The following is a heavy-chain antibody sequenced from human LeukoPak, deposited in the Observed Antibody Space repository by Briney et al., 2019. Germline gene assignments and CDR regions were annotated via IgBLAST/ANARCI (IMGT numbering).Heavy chain of an antibody. D-gene: IGHD3-10*01. CDR1: GYSISSGYY. CDR3: ARRGYYYGSESYVWYWFDP. J-gene: IGHJ5*02. Sequence: PSETLSLTCAVSGYSISSGYYWGWIRQPPGKGLEWIGSIYHSGSTYYNPSLKSRVTISVDASKNQFSLKLSSVTAADTAVYYCARRGYYYGSESYVWYWFDPWGQGTLVTVSS. V-gene: IGHV4-38-2*01. CDR2: IYHSGST.